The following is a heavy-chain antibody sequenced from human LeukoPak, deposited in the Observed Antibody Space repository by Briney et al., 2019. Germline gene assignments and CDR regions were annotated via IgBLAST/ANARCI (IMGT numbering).Heavy chain of an antibody. CDR1: GGSISSGGYS. D-gene: IGHD3-10*01. Sequence: PSQTLSLTCAVSGGSISSGGYSWSWIRQPPGKGLEWIGYIYHSGNTYYNPSLKSRVTISVDRSKNQFSLKLSSVTAADTAVYYCARGNRRITMVRGVIPAGFDYWGQGTLVTVSS. CDR2: IYHSGNT. CDR3: ARGNRRITMVRGVIPAGFDY. J-gene: IGHJ4*02. V-gene: IGHV4-30-2*01.